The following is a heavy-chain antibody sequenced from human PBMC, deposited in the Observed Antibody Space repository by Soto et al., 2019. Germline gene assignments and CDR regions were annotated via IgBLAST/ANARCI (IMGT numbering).Heavy chain of an antibody. CDR2: IHYNGNT. V-gene: IGHV4-59*01. CDR1: GDSISAYS. CDR3: ARSDGRY. Sequence: SETLSLTCTVSGDSISAYSWSWVRQPPGKGLEWIGNIHYNGNTKYNPSLKSRVTMSVDTSKNQFSLKLSSVTAADTAVYCCARSDGRYWGQGTLVTVSS. J-gene: IGHJ4*02.